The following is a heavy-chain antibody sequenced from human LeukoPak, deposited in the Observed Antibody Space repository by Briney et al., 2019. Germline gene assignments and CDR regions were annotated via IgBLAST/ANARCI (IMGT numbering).Heavy chain of an antibody. Sequence: PSETLSLTCAVSGGSISSYFWTWIRQPPGKGLEWIGYISPSESTNYNPSLKSRVTISVDTSKNRFSLRLSSVTAADTAVYYCATDYGGNSDWYFDRWGRGTLVTVSS. CDR2: ISPSEST. V-gene: IGHV4-4*09. J-gene: IGHJ2*01. CDR1: GGSISSYF. D-gene: IGHD4-23*01. CDR3: ATDYGGNSDWYFDR.